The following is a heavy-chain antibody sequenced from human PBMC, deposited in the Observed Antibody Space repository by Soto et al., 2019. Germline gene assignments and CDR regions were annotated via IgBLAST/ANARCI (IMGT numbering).Heavy chain of an antibody. V-gene: IGHV3-9*01. Sequence: EVQLVESGGGLVQPGRSLRLSCAASGFTFDDYAMHWVRQTPGKGLEWVSGITWNSGTIDYADSLKGRFTISRDNGKNSLYLQMNSMRPEDTALYYYAKDHYGSAIYGMDVWGQGTTVTVSS. J-gene: IGHJ6*02. CDR2: ITWNSGTI. CDR1: GFTFDDYA. CDR3: AKDHYGSAIYGMDV. D-gene: IGHD3-10*01.